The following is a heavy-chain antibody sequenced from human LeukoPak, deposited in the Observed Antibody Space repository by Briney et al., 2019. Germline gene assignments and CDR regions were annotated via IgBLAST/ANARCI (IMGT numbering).Heavy chain of an antibody. J-gene: IGHJ4*02. V-gene: IGHV3-23*01. CDR3: AKDPRGRTVAVAGTGDDY. D-gene: IGHD6-19*01. CDR2: ISGSGGST. CDR1: GFTFSSYA. Sequence: PGGSLRLSFAASGFTFSSYAMSWVRHAPGKGLEWVSAISGSGGSTYYADSVKGRFTISRDNSKNTLYLQMNSLRAEDTAVYYCAKDPRGRTVAVAGTGDDYWGQGTLVTVSS.